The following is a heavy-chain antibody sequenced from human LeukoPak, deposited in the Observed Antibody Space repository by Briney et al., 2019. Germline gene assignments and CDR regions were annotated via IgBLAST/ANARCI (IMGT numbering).Heavy chain of an antibody. CDR2: TLYDGGNR. CDR3: ARKSLWFKYYDY. D-gene: IGHD2-21*01. V-gene: IGHV3-30*01. CDR1: GFTFTSHT. Sequence: SGTSLRLSCAASGFTFTSHTMHWVRQPPGQGLEWVAATLYDGGNRYYADYVKGRFTISRDNSNNTLFLQMKSLRPEDTAVYFCARKSLWFKYYDYWGQGIWVTVSS. J-gene: IGHJ4*02.